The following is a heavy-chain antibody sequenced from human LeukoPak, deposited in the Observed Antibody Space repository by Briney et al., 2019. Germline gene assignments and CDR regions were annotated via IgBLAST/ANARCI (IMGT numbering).Heavy chain of an antibody. CDR2: IKSDGSST. V-gene: IGHV3-74*01. Sequence: GGSLRLSCAASGFTFSSYWMHWVRQAPGKGLVWVSRIKSDGSSTSYADSVKGRFTISRDNAKNTLYLQMNSLRAEDTAVYYCARRSAARDAFDIWGQGTMVTGS. D-gene: IGHD6-6*01. J-gene: IGHJ3*02. CDR3: ARRSAARDAFDI. CDR1: GFTFSSYW.